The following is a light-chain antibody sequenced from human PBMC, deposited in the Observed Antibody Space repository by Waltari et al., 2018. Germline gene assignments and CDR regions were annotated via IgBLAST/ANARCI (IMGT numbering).Light chain of an antibody. CDR3: QHDGSSLFT. V-gene: IGKV3-20*01. CDR2: SAA. J-gene: IGKJ3*01. CDR1: QSVSSNY. Sequence: EVVLTQSPGTLSLSPGERATLSCRASQSVSSNYLAWYQQKPCQAPRLLSYSAANKATGIPDRFSGSGSGTDFTLTISRLETEDSAVYYCQHDGSSLFTFGPGTKVEIK.